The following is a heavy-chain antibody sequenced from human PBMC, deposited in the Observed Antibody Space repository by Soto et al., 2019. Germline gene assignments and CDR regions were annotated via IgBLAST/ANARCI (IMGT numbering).Heavy chain of an antibody. J-gene: IGHJ6*03. CDR3: TRDATTICSGGSCYFVHYYYMDV. CDR1: GFTFGDYA. V-gene: IGHV3-49*03. CDR2: IRSKAYGGTT. D-gene: IGHD2-15*01. Sequence: PGGSLRLSCTASGFTFGDYAMSWFRQAPGKGLEWVGFIRSKAYGGTTEYAASVKGRFTISRDDSKSIAYLQMNSLKTEDTAVYYCTRDATTICSGGSCYFVHYYYMDVWGKGTTVTVSS.